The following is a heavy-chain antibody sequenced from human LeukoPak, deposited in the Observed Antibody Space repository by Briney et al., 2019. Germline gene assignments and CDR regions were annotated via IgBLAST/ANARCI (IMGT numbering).Heavy chain of an antibody. CDR3: ARKSRPYLRYNWNYGDAFDI. J-gene: IGHJ3*02. D-gene: IGHD1-7*01. CDR2: INPSGGST. Sequence: ASVKVSCKASGYTFTSYYMHWVRQAPGQGLEWMGIINPSGGSTTYAQKFQGRVTITTDESTSTAYMELSSLRSEDTAVYYCARKSRPYLRYNWNYGDAFDIWGQGTMVTVSS. V-gene: IGHV1-46*01. CDR1: GYTFTSYY.